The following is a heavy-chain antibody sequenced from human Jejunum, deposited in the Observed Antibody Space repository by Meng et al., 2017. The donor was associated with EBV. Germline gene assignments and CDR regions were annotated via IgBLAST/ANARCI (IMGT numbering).Heavy chain of an antibody. CDR2: INWDGRRT. J-gene: IGHJ4*02. V-gene: IGHV3-20*01. Sequence: EMQLAECGGGGGRPGGSLGLSCVAVGFTLEDYGMNWVRKVPGKGLEWVATINWDGRRTGYADSVKGRFTISRDNAKNSLYLQMNSLRAEDTALYHCARDKRGAGYCHDYWGQGTLVTVSS. D-gene: IGHD2-2*03. CDR1: GFTLEDYG. CDR3: ARDKRGAGYCHDY.